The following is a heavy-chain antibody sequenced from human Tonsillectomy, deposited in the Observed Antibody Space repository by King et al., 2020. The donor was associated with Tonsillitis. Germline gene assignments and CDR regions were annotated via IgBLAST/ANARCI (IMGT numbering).Heavy chain of an antibody. Sequence: QLQESGPGLVKPSETLSLTFTVSGGSISSDYWSWIRQPPGKGLEWIGYIYYTGNTRYNPSLKSRVTMSVDTSKNQFSLKLRSVTAADTAVYYCARALITVTAGRYFDFWGQGTLVTVSS. V-gene: IGHV4-59*01. CDR2: IYYTGNT. D-gene: IGHD2-21*02. CDR1: GGSISSDY. J-gene: IGHJ4*02. CDR3: ARALITVTAGRYFDF.